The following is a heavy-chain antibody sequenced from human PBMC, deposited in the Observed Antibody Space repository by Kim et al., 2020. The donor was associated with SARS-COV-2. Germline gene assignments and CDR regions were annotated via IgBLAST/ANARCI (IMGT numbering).Heavy chain of an antibody. CDR1: GLTFSSYA. CDR3: ARDMSEQWLVLLDP. D-gene: IGHD6-19*01. V-gene: IGHV3-30*04. CDR2: ISYDGSNK. Sequence: GGSLRLSCAASGLTFSSYAMHWVRQAPGKGLEWVAVISYDGSNKYYADSVKGRFTISRDNSKNTLYLQMNSLRAEDTAVYYCARDMSEQWLVLLDPWGQGTLVTVSS. J-gene: IGHJ5*02.